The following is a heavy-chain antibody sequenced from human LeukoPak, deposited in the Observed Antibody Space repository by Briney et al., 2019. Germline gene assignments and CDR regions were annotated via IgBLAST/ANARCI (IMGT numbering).Heavy chain of an antibody. CDR3: ASDSSGWYDYYYGMDV. D-gene: IGHD6-19*01. CDR1: GFTFSSYW. V-gene: IGHV3-7*01. CDR2: IKQDGSEK. J-gene: IGHJ6*02. Sequence: PGGSLRLSCAASGFTFSSYWMGWVRQAPGKGLEWVANIKQDGSEKYYVDSVKGRFTISRDNAKNSLYLQMNSLRAEDTAVYYCASDSSGWYDYYYGMDVWGQGTTVTVSS.